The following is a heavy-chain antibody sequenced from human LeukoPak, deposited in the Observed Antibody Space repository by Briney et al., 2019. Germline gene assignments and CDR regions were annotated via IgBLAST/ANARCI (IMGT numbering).Heavy chain of an antibody. CDR3: ARVDYYYDFWSGTGGSDP. Sequence: GASVKVSCKASGYTFTGYYMHWVRQAPGQGLEWMGWINPNSGGTNYAQKFQGRVTMTRDTSISTAYMGLSRLRSDDTAVYYCARVDYYYDFWSGTGGSDPWGQGTLVTVSS. CDR1: GYTFTGYY. V-gene: IGHV1-2*02. J-gene: IGHJ5*02. D-gene: IGHD3-3*01. CDR2: INPNSGGT.